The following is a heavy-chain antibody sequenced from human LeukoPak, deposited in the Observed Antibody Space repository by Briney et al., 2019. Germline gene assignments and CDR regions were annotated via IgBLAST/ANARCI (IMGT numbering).Heavy chain of an antibody. V-gene: IGHV1-69*06. J-gene: IGHJ6*02. D-gene: IGHD3-10*01. CDR3: ARESSGSYYRDYYYYGMDV. CDR1: GGTFSSYA. Sequence: SVKVSCKASGGTFSSYAISWVRQAPGQGLEWMGGIIPIFGTANYAQKFQGRVTITADTSTSTAYMELRSLRSDDTAVYYCARESSGSYYRDYYYYGMDVWGQGTTVTVSS. CDR2: IIPIFGTA.